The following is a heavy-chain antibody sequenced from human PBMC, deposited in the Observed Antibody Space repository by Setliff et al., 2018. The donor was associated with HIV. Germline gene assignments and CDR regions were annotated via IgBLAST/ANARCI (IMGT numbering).Heavy chain of an antibody. D-gene: IGHD6-13*01. V-gene: IGHV4-39*07. CDR1: GVSTSTSSYY. CDR3: ARVPTSSWYVTTFGVIGRGGRMDI. CDR2: IYYSGST. Sequence: SETLSLTCTVSGVSTSTSSYYWGWIRQPPGKGLDWIGYIYYSGSTYYNPSLKSRLTISGDTSKNHFSLRLSSVTAADTAIYYCARVPTSSWYVTTFGVIGRGGRMDIWGKGTTVTVSS. J-gene: IGHJ6*04.